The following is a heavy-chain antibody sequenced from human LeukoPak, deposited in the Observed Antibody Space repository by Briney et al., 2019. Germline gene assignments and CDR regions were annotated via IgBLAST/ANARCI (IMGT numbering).Heavy chain of an antibody. V-gene: IGHV4-59*12. CDR3: ARTSWGIDY. CDR1: GGSISSYY. CDR2: IYYSGST. J-gene: IGHJ4*02. Sequence: SETLSLTCTVSGGSISSYYWSWIRQPPGKGLEWIGYIYYSGSTNYNPSLKSRATISVDTSKNQFSLELSSVTAADTAVYYCARTSWGIDYWGQGTLVTVSS. D-gene: IGHD7-27*01.